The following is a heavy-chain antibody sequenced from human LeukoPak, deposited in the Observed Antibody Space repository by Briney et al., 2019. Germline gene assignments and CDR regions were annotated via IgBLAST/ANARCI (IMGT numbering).Heavy chain of an antibody. CDR1: GYTFTGYY. V-gene: IGHV1-2*04. D-gene: IGHD4-17*01. J-gene: IGHJ3*02. CDR3: ARGGWQRDGDKDAFDI. Sequence: GASVKVSCKASGYTFTGYYMHWVRQAPGQGLEWMGWINPNSGGTNYAQKFQGWVTMTRDTSISAAYMELSRLRSDVTAVYYCARGGWQRDGDKDAFDIWGQGTMVTVSS. CDR2: INPNSGGT.